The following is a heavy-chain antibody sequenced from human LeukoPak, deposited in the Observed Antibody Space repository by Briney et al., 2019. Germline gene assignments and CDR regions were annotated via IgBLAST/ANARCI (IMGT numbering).Heavy chain of an antibody. J-gene: IGHJ4*02. CDR1: GGSISSYY. CDR3: ARQSLSYDSSGYLH. CDR2: IYYSGST. V-gene: IGHV4-59*05. D-gene: IGHD3-22*01. Sequence: SETLSLTCTVSGGSISSYYWSWIRQPPGKGLEWIGSIYYSGSTYYNPSLKSRVTISVDTSKNQFSLKLSSVTAADTAVYYCARQSLSYDSSGYLHWGQGALVTVSS.